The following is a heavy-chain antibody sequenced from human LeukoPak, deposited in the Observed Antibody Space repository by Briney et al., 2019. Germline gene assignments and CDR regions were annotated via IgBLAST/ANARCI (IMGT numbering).Heavy chain of an antibody. CDR1: GFTFSSYA. CDR3: AREHSSTSGSYRDFDS. D-gene: IGHD3-10*01. J-gene: IGHJ4*02. CDR2: IGASGTDT. Sequence: GGSLRLSCAASGFTFSSYAMSWVRQAPGKGLELVSAIGASGTDTYYADSVKGRFTISRDNSETTLYLQMSSLRAEDTAVYYCAREHSSTSGSYRDFDSWGQGTLVTVSS. V-gene: IGHV3-23*01.